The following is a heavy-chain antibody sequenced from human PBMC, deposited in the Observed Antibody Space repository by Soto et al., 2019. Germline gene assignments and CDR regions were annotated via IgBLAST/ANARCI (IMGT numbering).Heavy chain of an antibody. CDR3: SSTSTSGTRFDY. CDR2: VYHSGST. CDR1: GGSISTSNW. J-gene: IGHJ4*02. V-gene: IGHV4-4*02. D-gene: IGHD1-1*01. Sequence: QVQLQESGPGLVKPSGTLSLTCAVSGGSISTSNWWSWVRQPPGKGLEWSGGVYHSGSTNYNPSFKSRVAMSVDKSKNHFSLKLNSVTAADTALYYCSSTSTSGTRFDYWGQGSLVTVSS.